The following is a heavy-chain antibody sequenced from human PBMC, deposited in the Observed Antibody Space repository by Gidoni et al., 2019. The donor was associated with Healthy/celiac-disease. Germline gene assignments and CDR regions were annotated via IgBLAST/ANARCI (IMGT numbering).Heavy chain of an antibody. CDR3: ARDGGITIFGTRYGMDV. D-gene: IGHD3-3*01. V-gene: IGHV3-21*01. Sequence: EVQLVESGGGLVKPGGSLRRSCAASGFTLSSYSMTWVRQAPGKGLEWVSSIIISSSYIYYADSVKGRFTISRDNAKNSLYLQMNSLRAEYTAVYYCARDGGITIFGTRYGMDVWGQGTTVTVSS. J-gene: IGHJ6*02. CDR1: GFTLSSYS. CDR2: IIISSSYI.